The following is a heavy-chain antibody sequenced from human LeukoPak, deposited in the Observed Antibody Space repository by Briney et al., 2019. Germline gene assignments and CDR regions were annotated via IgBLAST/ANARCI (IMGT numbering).Heavy chain of an antibody. CDR2: IYYSGST. CDR3: AREVSSTSTCIDY. V-gene: IGHV4-59*01. CDR1: GGSISSYY. J-gene: IGHJ4*02. Sequence: SETLSLTCTVSGGSISSYYWSWIRQPPGKGLEWIGYIYYSGSTNYNPSLKSRVTISVDTSKNQFSLKLSSVTAADTAVYFCAREVSSTSTCIDYWGQGTLVTVSS. D-gene: IGHD6-13*01.